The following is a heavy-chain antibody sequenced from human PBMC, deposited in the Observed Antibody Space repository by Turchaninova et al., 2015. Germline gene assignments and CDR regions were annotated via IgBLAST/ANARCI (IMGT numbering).Heavy chain of an antibody. D-gene: IGHD5-18*01. J-gene: IGHJ4*02. CDR3: AKGRNTAMVKNYFDY. V-gene: IGHV3-23*01. Sequence: EVQLLESGGGFVQPGGSLGLSCAASGFNFSTYAMGWVRQAPGKGLEWVSAISGSGDSTYYADSVKGRFTISRDNSKNTLYLQMNSLRAEDTAVYYCAKGRNTAMVKNYFDYWGQGTLVTVSP. CDR2: ISGSGDST. CDR1: GFNFSTYA.